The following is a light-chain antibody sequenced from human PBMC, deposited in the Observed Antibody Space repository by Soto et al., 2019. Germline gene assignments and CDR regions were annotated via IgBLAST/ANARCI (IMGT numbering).Light chain of an antibody. CDR3: QQYNSYSLT. Sequence: DIQMTKSPSTLSASVGDRVTITCRASQSVTSRLAWYQQKPGKAPKLLIYGASNLESGVPSRFSGSGSGTEFTRTISSLQPEDFATYYCQQYNSYSLTFGGGTTVEIK. CDR1: QSVTSR. J-gene: IGKJ4*01. CDR2: GAS. V-gene: IGKV1-5*01.